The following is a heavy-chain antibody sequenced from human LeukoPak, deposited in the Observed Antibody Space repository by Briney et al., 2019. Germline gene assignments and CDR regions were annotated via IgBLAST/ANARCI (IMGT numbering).Heavy chain of an antibody. J-gene: IGHJ4*02. CDR1: GGSISSYY. CDR3: AREEWELRRVFDC. V-gene: IGHV4-4*07. CDR2: IYTSGST. Sequence: RASETLSLTCTVSGGSISSYYWSWIRQPAGKGVKWIGRIYTSGSTNYNPSLKSRVTMSVDTSKNQFSLKLSSVTAADTAVYYCAREEWELRRVFDCWGQGTLVTVSS. D-gene: IGHD1-26*01.